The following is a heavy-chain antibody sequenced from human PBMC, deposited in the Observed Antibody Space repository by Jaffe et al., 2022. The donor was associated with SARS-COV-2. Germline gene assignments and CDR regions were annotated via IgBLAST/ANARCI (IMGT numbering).Heavy chain of an antibody. CDR1: GGTFSSYT. V-gene: IGHV1-69*08. CDR3: ARDRHFNDYGDYYVVLGVD. CDR2: IIPILGIA. D-gene: IGHD4-17*01. Sequence: QVQLVQSGAEVKKPGSSVKVSCKASGGTFSSYTISWVRQAPGQGLEWMGRIIPILGIANYAQKFQGRVTITADKSTSTAYMELSSLRSEDTAVYYCARDRHFNDYGDYYVVLGVDWGQGTLVTVSS. J-gene: IGHJ4*02.